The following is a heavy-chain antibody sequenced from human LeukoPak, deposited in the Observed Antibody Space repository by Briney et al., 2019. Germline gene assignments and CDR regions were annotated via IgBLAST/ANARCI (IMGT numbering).Heavy chain of an antibody. Sequence: PGGSLRLSCAASGFTFSSYWMSWVRQAPGKGLEWVANIKQDGSEKNYVDSVKGRFTISRDNAKNSLYLEMNSLRAKDTAVYHCARVGGSYYDSTGYHYDYWGQGTLVTVSS. V-gene: IGHV3-7*01. D-gene: IGHD3-22*01. CDR2: IKQDGSEK. CDR3: ARVGGSYYDSTGYHYDY. J-gene: IGHJ4*02. CDR1: GFTFSSYW.